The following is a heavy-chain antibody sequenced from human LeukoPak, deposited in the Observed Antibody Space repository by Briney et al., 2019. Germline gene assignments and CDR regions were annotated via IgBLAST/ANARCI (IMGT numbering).Heavy chain of an antibody. CDR1: GYTFTSFG. J-gene: IGHJ4*02. D-gene: IGHD2-15*01. CDR3: TRDHCSGDNCPSFDY. Sequence: GASVNVSFKPSGYTFTSFGISWVRQAPGQGLEWMGWIGAYNGDTNYAQKFQGRVTMTTDTSTSTAYMDLRSLRSDDTAVYYCTRDHCSGDNCPSFDYWGQGTLVTVSS. V-gene: IGHV1-18*04. CDR2: IGAYNGDT.